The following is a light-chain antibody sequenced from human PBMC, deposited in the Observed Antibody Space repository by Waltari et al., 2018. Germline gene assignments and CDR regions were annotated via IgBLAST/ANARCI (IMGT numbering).Light chain of an antibody. CDR3: LLYDGSDQV. J-gene: IGLJ3*02. V-gene: IGLV7-43*01. CDR1: AGAVTSGNY. Sequence: QTVVTQEPSLTVSPGGAVTLTCASSAGAVTSGNYPNRLQQKPGQVPRSLITSTTNRHSWTPARFSGSRLGGKAALTLSGVQPEDEAEYYCLLYDGSDQVFGGGTKLTVL. CDR2: STT.